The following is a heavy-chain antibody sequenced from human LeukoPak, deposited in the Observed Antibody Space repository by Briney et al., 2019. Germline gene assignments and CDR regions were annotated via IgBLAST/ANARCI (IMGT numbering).Heavy chain of an antibody. Sequence: ASVKVSCKASGYTFTTYAISWVRQAPGQGLEWMGWISTYNGNTNYAQKLQGRVTMTTDTSTSTAYMELRTLRSDDTAVYYCARTGSSWYSLVFDYWGQGTLVTVSS. V-gene: IGHV1-18*01. CDR2: ISTYNGNT. D-gene: IGHD6-13*01. CDR1: GYTFTTYA. CDR3: ARTGSSWYSLVFDY. J-gene: IGHJ4*02.